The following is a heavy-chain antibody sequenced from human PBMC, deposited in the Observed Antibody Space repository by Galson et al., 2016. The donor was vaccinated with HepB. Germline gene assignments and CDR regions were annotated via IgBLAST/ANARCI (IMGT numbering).Heavy chain of an antibody. CDR3: ARGAYYDLWSGFYLLDP. CDR2: INPGNGKT. V-gene: IGHV1-3*01. D-gene: IGHD3-3*01. Sequence: EWMGWINPGNGKTNYPQKFQGRVSFTRDTSTTTAYMELTTLRSEDTAIYYCARGAYYDLWSGFYLLDPWGQGTLVTVSS. J-gene: IGHJ5*02.